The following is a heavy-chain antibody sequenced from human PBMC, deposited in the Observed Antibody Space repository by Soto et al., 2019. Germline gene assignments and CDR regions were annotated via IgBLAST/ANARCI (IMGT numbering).Heavy chain of an antibody. Sequence: VQLVQSGAEVKKPGESLKISCKGSGYSFTSYGISWVRQAPGQGLEWMGWISGYNGDTNYAQKLQGRVTMTTDTSTSTAYMELRSLRFDDTAVYYCARAPQTVAGAGIWYWGQGTLVTVSS. J-gene: IGHJ4*02. CDR2: ISGYNGDT. CDR3: ARAPQTVAGAGIWY. D-gene: IGHD6-13*01. CDR1: GYSFTSYG. V-gene: IGHV1-18*04.